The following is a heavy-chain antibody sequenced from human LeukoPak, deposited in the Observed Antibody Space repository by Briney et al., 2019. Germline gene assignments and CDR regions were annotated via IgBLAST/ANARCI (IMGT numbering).Heavy chain of an antibody. CDR2: ISSSSSYI. CDR3: ARDLGGNWFDP. CDR1: GFTFSSYT. D-gene: IGHD4-23*01. V-gene: IGHV3-21*01. Sequence: PGGSLRLSCAASGFTFSSYTMNWVRQAPGKGLEWVSSISSSSSYIYYADSVKGRFTISRDNGKNSLYLQMNSLRAEDTAVYYCARDLGGNWFDPWGQGTLVTVSS. J-gene: IGHJ5*02.